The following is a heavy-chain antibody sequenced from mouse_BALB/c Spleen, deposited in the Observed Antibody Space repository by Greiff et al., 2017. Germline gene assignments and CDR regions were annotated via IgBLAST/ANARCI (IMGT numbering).Heavy chain of an antibody. V-gene: IGHV1S29*02. CDR1: GYTFTDYN. Sequence: VQLKQSGPELVKPGASVKISCKASGYTFTDYNMHWVKQSHGKSLEWIGYIYPYNGGTGYNQKFKSKATLTVDNSSSTAYMELRSLTSEDSAVYYCARAGLQGFAYWGQGTLVTVSA. J-gene: IGHJ3*01. CDR2: IYPYNGGT. CDR3: ARAGLQGFAY. D-gene: IGHD3-1*01.